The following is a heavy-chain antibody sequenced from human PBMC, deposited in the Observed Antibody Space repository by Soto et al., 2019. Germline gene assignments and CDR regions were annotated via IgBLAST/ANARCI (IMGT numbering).Heavy chain of an antibody. CDR1: GGSFSGYY. Sequence: PSETLALTCAVYGGSFSGYYWSWIRQPPGKGLEWIGEINHSGGTSYNPSLKSRVTISVDPSKSQFSLKLTSVTAPDRAVYYCARGSVDMVDSSGFYVYWGQGSPVTVSA. J-gene: IGHJ4*02. D-gene: IGHD3-22*01. V-gene: IGHV4-34*01. CDR3: ARGSVDMVDSSGFYVY. CDR2: INHSGGT.